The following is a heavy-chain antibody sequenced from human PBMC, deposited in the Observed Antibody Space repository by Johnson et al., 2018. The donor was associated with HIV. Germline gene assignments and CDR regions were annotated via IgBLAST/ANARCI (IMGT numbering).Heavy chain of an antibody. CDR3: AKGDLTGWSTDALDI. V-gene: IGHV3-66*02. Sequence: VQLVESGGGLVQPGGSLRLSCAASGFTVSSNYMSWVRQAPGKGLEWVSVIYSGGSTYYADSVKGRFTISRDKAKNYLYLQMSSLRPEDTALYYCAKGDLTGWSTDALDIRGQGTMVTVSS. J-gene: IGHJ3*02. CDR2: IYSGGST. D-gene: IGHD3-9*01. CDR1: GFTVSSNY.